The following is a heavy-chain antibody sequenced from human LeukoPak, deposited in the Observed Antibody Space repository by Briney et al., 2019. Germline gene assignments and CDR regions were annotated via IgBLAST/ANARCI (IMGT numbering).Heavy chain of an antibody. D-gene: IGHD5-12*01. Sequence: GRSLRLSCAASGFTFSSYAMHWVRQAPGKGLEWVAVISYDGSNKYYADSVKGRFTISRDNSKNTLYLQMNSLRAEDTAVYYCARVRGYSGYDYDDYWGQGTLVTVSS. CDR3: ARVRGYSGYDYDDY. CDR1: GFTFSSYA. V-gene: IGHV3-30-3*01. J-gene: IGHJ4*02. CDR2: ISYDGSNK.